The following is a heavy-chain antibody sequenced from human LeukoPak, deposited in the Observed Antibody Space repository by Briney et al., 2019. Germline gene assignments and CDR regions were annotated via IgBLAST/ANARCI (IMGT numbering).Heavy chain of an antibody. D-gene: IGHD1-26*01. J-gene: IGHJ4*02. CDR3: AGVLEWELLIPKKTEFDY. Sequence: ASVKVSCKASGYTFTSYGISWVRQAPGQGLEWMGWISAYNGNTNYAQKLQGRVTMTTDTSTSAAYMELRSLRSDDTAVYYCAGVLEWELLIPKKTEFDYWGQGTLVTVSS. CDR1: GYTFTSYG. CDR2: ISAYNGNT. V-gene: IGHV1-18*01.